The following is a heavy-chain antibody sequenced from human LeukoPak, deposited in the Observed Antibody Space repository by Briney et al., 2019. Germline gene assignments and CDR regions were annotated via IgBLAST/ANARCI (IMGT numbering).Heavy chain of an antibody. Sequence: SETLSLTCTVSGGSISSYYWSWIRQPPGKGLEWIGYIYYSGSTNYNPSLKSRVTISVDTSKNQFSLKLSSVTAADTAVYYCARDQGSRSGFDYGGQGTLVTVSS. J-gene: IGHJ4*02. CDR2: IYYSGST. D-gene: IGHD3-10*01. CDR1: GGSISSYY. CDR3: ARDQGSRSGFDY. V-gene: IGHV4-59*01.